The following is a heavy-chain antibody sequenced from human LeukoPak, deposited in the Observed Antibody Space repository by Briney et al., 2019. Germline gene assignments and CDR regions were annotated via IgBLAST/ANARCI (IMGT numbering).Heavy chain of an antibody. CDR2: ISSSVSYI. Sequence: GGSLRLSCAASGFTFGSYSMSWVRQAPGKGLERVSSISSSVSYIYYADSVKGRFTISRDNANNSLYLQMNSLRAEDTAVYYCARFAWSTGYYHEYWGQGTLVTVSS. D-gene: IGHD3-22*01. V-gene: IGHV3-21*01. J-gene: IGHJ4*02. CDR3: ARFAWSTGYYHEY. CDR1: GFTFGSYS.